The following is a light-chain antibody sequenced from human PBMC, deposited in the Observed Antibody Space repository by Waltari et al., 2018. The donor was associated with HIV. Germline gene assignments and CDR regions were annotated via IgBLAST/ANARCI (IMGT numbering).Light chain of an antibody. Sequence: QSVVPPPPSVSTAPGQTATIPGSGSSTTMWGSPRYWYPHPPGTAPNLLIYDNIKRPSGIPDLFPGSKSGTSATLGITGLQTGDEADYYCGAWDTRLTVEVFGGGTRLTVL. J-gene: IGLJ2*01. CDR2: DNI. CDR1: STTMWGSP. V-gene: IGLV1-51*01. CDR3: GAWDTRLTVEV.